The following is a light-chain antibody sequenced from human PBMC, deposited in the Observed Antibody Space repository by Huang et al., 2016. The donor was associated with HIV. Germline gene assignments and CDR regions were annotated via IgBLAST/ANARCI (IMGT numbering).Light chain of an antibody. CDR2: GAF. CDR3: QQYGFSPGT. Sequence: EIVLTQSPGTLSLSPGKRATLSCRASPSLNNNYLAWYQQKPGQAPRLVSYGAFNRATGIPDRFSDSGSGTDFTLTISRLEPEDYAVYYCQQYGFSPGTFGQGTKLEIK. V-gene: IGKV3-20*01. CDR1: PSLNNNY. J-gene: IGKJ2*01.